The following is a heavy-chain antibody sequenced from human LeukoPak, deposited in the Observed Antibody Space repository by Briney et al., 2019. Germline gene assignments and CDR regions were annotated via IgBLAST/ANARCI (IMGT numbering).Heavy chain of an antibody. D-gene: IGHD5-12*01. CDR3: ARVKSSGYGEYYFDY. J-gene: IGHJ4*02. V-gene: IGHV3-74*01. CDR1: GFTFSSYW. Sequence: PGGSLRLSCAASGFTFSSYWMSWVRQAPGKGLVWVSRINSDGSSTSYADSVKGRFTISRDNAKNTLYLQMNSLRAEDTAVYYCARVKSSGYGEYYFDYWGQGTLVTVSS. CDR2: INSDGSST.